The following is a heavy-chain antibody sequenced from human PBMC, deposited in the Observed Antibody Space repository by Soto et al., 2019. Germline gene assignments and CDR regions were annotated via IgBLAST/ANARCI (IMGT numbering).Heavy chain of an antibody. D-gene: IGHD3-10*01. Sequence: SETLSLTCAVSGGSISSGGYSWSWIRQPPGKGLAWIGYIYHSGSTYYNPSLKSRVTISVDRSKNRFSLKLSSVTAADTAVYYCARDRRYRGSGWFDPWGQGTLVTVSS. J-gene: IGHJ5*02. CDR3: ARDRRYRGSGWFDP. V-gene: IGHV4-30-2*01. CDR2: IYHSGST. CDR1: GGSISSGGYS.